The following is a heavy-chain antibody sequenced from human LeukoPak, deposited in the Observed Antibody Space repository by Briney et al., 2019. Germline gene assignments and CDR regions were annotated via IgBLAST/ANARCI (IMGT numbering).Heavy chain of an antibody. CDR1: GVSISSISYY. J-gene: IGHJ2*01. V-gene: IGHV4-39*01. CDR2: SYYSGST. Sequence: SETLCLTCTVSGVSISSISYYWGWIRPPPGEGLGWIGSSYYSGSTYYNPSLNSLVTISVDTSKNQYFMKLSSVTAADKAVYYWARRGSGYWYFDLWGRGTLVTVSS. CDR3: ARRGSGYWYFDL. D-gene: IGHD3-16*01.